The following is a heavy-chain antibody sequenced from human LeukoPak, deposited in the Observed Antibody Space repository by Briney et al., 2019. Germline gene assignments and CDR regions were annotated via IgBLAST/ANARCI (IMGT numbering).Heavy chain of an antibody. J-gene: IGHJ3*02. CDR2: IYYSGST. V-gene: IGHV4-59*01. Sequence: SETLSLTCTVSGGSISSYYWSWIRQPPGKGLEWIGYIYYSGSTNYNPSLTSRVTISVDTSKNQFSLKLSSVTAADTAVYYCARVLSPNSGSHSRGAAFDIWGQGTMVTVSS. CDR3: ARVLSPNSGSHSRGAAFDI. D-gene: IGHD1-26*01. CDR1: GGSISSYY.